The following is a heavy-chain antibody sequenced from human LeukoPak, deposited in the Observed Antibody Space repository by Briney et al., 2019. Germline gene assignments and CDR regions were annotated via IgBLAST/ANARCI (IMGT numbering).Heavy chain of an antibody. CDR3: ASLYYHILTGPYAGSMDL. D-gene: IGHD3-9*01. Sequence: SETLSLTCTVSGGSISSYYWSWIRQPAGKGLEWIGRTYTSGSTNYNPSLKSRVTMSVDTSKNQFSLKLSSVTAADTAVYYCASLYYHILTGPYAGSMDLWGQGTTVTVSS. CDR1: GGSISSYY. J-gene: IGHJ6*02. CDR2: TYTSGST. V-gene: IGHV4-4*07.